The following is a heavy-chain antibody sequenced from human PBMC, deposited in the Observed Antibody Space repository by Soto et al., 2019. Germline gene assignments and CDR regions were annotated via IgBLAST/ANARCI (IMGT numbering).Heavy chain of an antibody. J-gene: IGHJ4*02. CDR1: GFTFSSYA. V-gene: IGHV3-23*01. Sequence: GGSLRLSCAASGFTFSSYAMSWVRQAPGKGLEWVSTISGTVGSTYYPDSVKGRFTISRDNSKNTVYQQMNSLRAEDAAVYYCAKEMTSGYYLFDYWGQGTLVTVSS. CDR2: ISGTVGST. D-gene: IGHD3-22*01. CDR3: AKEMTSGYYLFDY.